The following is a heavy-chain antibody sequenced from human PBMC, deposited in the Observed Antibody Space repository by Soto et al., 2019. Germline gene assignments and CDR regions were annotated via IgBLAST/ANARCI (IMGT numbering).Heavy chain of an antibody. J-gene: IGHJ6*02. D-gene: IGHD5-12*01. CDR3: SRGGDVNYYHGMYV. V-gene: IGHV1-18*01. Sequence: QVQLVQSGGEVKKPGASVKLSCTASGYTFTSYGISWVQQAPGQGLEWMGWISAYNGKTNYAQNVQGRVTMTTDTSTRTAYMDLRSLRSDDTAVYYCSRGGDVNYYHGMYVLGQGTTVTVSS. CDR2: ISAYNGKT. CDR1: GYTFTSYG.